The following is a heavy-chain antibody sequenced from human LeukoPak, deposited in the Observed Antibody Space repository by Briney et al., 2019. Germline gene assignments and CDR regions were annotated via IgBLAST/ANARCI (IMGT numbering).Heavy chain of an antibody. CDR3: ARGRGIVPAARYFDY. CDR1: GGSFSGYY. V-gene: IGHV4-34*01. D-gene: IGHD2-2*01. CDR2: INHSGST. Sequence: TETLSLTCAVYGGSFSGYYWSWIRQPPGKGLEWIGEINHSGSTNYNPSLKSRVTISVDTSKNQFSLKLSSVTAADTAVYYCARGRGIVPAARYFDYWGQGTLVTVSS. J-gene: IGHJ4*02.